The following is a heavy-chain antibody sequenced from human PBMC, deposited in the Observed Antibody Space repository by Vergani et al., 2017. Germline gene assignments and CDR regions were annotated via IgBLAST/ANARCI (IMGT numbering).Heavy chain of an antibody. J-gene: IGHJ4*02. D-gene: IGHD2-15*01. CDR1: GYSFTSYW. CDR2: IYPGDSDT. CDR3: ARGSCLGGSCYKPLFDY. Sequence: EVQLVQSGAEVKKPGESLKISCKASGYSFTSYWIGWVRQRPGKGLEWMGIIYPGDSDTRYSPSFQGQVTISADKSISTAYLQWSSLKAADTAMYYCARGSCLGGSCYKPLFDYWGQGILVTVSS. V-gene: IGHV5-51*03.